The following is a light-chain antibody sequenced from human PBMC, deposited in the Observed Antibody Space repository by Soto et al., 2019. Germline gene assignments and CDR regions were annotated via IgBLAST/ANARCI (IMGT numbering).Light chain of an antibody. J-gene: IGLJ1*01. V-gene: IGLV2-14*01. CDR1: SSDVGGYNY. Sequence: HSVLTQPASVSGSPGQSITISCTGTSSDVGGYNYVSWYQQHPGKAHKLMIYEVSNRPSGISSRFSGSKSGNTASLTISGLQAEDEADYYCSSRTSSITYVFGTGTKVTVL. CDR2: EVS. CDR3: SSRTSSITYV.